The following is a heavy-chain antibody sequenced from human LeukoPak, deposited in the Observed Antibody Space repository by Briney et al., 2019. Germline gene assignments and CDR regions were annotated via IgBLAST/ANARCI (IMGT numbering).Heavy chain of an antibody. CDR3: AHRSGLLSYYFDY. CDR2: ISRSGYII. D-gene: IGHD2-21*02. CDR1: GFTFSDYY. V-gene: IGHV3-11*01. J-gene: IGHJ4*02. Sequence: GGSLRLSCAASGFTFSDYYMSWIRQAPGKGLEWVSYISRSGYIIYYADSVKGRFTISRDNAKNSLYLQMNSLRAEDTAVYYCAHRSGLLSYYFDYWGPGTLVTVSS.